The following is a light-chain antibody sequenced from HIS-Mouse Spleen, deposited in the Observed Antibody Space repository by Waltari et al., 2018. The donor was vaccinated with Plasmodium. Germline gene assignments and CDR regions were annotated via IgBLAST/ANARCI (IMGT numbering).Light chain of an antibody. J-gene: IGKJ4*01. CDR3: QQRSNS. CDR1: QSVSSY. Sequence: EIVLTQSPATRSLSPGERATLSCRASQSVSSYLAWYQQKPGQAPRLLIYDASNRATGIPARFSGSGSGTDFTLTISSLEPEDFAVYYCQQRSNSFGGGTKVEIK. CDR2: DAS. V-gene: IGKV3-11*01.